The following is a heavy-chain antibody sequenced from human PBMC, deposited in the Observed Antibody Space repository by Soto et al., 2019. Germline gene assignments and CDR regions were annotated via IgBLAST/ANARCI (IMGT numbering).Heavy chain of an antibody. J-gene: IGHJ6*02. CDR2: ISAYNGNT. CDR3: ARDPLTIFGVVPLYYYYGMDF. D-gene: IGHD3-3*01. CDR1: GYTFTSYG. V-gene: IGHV1-18*01. Sequence: ASVKVSCKASGYTFTSYGISWVRQAPGQGLEWMGWISAYNGNTNYAQKLQGRVTMTTDTSTSTAYMELRSLRSDDTAVYYCARDPLTIFGVVPLYYYYGMDFWGQGTTVTVSS.